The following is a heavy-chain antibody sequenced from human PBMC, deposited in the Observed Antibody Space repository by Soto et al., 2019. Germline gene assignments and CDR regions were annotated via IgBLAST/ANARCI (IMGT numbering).Heavy chain of an antibody. V-gene: IGHV1-8*01. CDR3: ARDIAVAGRRYWYFHL. J-gene: IGHJ2*01. D-gene: IGHD6-19*01. Sequence: QVQLVQSGAEVKKPGASVKVSCKASGYTFTSYDINWVGQATGQGLEWMGWMNPNSGNTGYAQKFQARVTMTRNTSISTAYMELSSLRSEDTAVYYCARDIAVAGRRYWYFHLWGRGTLVTVSP. CDR1: GYTFTSYD. CDR2: MNPNSGNT.